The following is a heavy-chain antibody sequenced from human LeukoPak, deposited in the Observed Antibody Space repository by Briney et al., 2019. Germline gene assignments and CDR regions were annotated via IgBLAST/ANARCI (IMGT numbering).Heavy chain of an antibody. CDR3: AKDRVFHQFDY. CDR2: ITETGYST. CDR1: GFSFSSYA. Sequence: GGSLRLSCAASGFSFSSYAMNWVRQVPGKGLEWVSSITETGYSTHYADSVKGRFSISRDNSMNTLYLQMNSLRAEDTAVYYCAKDRVFHQFDYWGQGTLVTVSS. J-gene: IGHJ4*02. V-gene: IGHV3-23*01. D-gene: IGHD3-10*02.